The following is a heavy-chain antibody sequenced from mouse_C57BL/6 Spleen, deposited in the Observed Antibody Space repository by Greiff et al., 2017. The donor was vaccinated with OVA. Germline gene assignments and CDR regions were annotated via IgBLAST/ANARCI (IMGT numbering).Heavy chain of an antibody. CDR3: AREHYYGSSYLFAY. J-gene: IGHJ3*01. CDR1: GFTFSSYA. V-gene: IGHV5-4*01. CDR2: ISDGGSYT. Sequence: DVKLQESGGGLVKPGGSLKLSCAASGFTFSSYAMSWVRQTPEKRLEWVATISDGGSYTYYPDNVKGRFTISRDNAKNNLYLQMSHLKSEDTAMYYCAREHYYGSSYLFAYWGQGTLVTVSA. D-gene: IGHD1-1*01.